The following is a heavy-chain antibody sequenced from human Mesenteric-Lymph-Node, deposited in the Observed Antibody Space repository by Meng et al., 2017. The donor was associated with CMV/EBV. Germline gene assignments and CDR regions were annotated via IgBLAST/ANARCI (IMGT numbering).Heavy chain of an antibody. D-gene: IGHD7-27*01. Sequence: SLPCAVYGGSFSGYYWSWIRQPPGKGLEWIGEINHSGSTNYNPSLKSRVTISVDTSKNQFSLKLSSVTAADTAVYYCATSNWGAFDIWGQGTMVTVSS. CDR1: GGSFSGYY. V-gene: IGHV4-34*01. CDR2: INHSGST. J-gene: IGHJ3*02. CDR3: ATSNWGAFDI.